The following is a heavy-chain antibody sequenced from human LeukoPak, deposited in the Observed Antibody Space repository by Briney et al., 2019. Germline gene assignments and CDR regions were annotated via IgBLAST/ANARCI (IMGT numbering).Heavy chain of an antibody. CDR2: IYYSGNT. CDR3: ARVRDYYYDNCGYYDY. D-gene: IGHD3-22*01. J-gene: IGHJ4*02. CDR1: GGSTGGYF. Sequence: SETLSLTCTASGGSTGGYFWTWIRQAPGKGLEWIGHIYYSGNTNYDPSLKNRVSISVDTSKNQISLKLTSVTSADTAKYYCARVRDYYYDNCGYYDYWGQGTLVTVSS. V-gene: IGHV4-59*01.